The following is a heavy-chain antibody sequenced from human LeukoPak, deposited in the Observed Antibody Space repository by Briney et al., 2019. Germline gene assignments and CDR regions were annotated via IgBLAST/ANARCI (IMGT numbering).Heavy chain of an antibody. CDR3: AKDALERRAYYFDY. Sequence: GGSLRLSCAASGFTFSSYDMHWVRQATGKGLEWVSAIGTAGDTYYPGSVKGRFTISRENAKNSLYLQMNSLRAEDTAIYYCAKDALERRAYYFDYWGQGTLVTVSS. J-gene: IGHJ4*02. CDR2: IGTAGDT. D-gene: IGHD1-1*01. CDR1: GFTFSSYD. V-gene: IGHV3-13*04.